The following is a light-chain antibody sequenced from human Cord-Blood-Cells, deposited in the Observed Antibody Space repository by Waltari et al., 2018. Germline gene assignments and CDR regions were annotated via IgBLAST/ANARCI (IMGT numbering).Light chain of an antibody. V-gene: IGLV2-11*01. J-gene: IGLJ3*02. CDR2: DVS. CDR3: CSYAGSYTWV. CDR1: SSDVGGYNY. Sequence: QSALTQLRSVSGSPGQSVTISCTGTSSDVGGYNYVSWYQQHPGKAPKLMIYDVSKRPSGVPDRFSGSKCGNTASLTISGLQAEDEADYYCCSYAGSYTWVFGGGTKLTVL.